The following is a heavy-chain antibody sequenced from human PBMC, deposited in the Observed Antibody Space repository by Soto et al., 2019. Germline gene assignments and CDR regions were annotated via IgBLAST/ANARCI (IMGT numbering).Heavy chain of an antibody. CDR2: IGTAGDT. Sequence: GGSLRLSCAASGFTFSSYAMHWVRQATGKGLEWVSDIGTAGDTYYPGSVKGRFTISRENAKNSLYLQMNRLRAGDTAVYYCARGGSYYYCYYDIDVWGQGTTVTVSS. J-gene: IGHJ6*02. CDR3: ARGGSYYYCYYDIDV. V-gene: IGHV3-13*01. CDR1: GFTFSSYA. D-gene: IGHD1-26*01.